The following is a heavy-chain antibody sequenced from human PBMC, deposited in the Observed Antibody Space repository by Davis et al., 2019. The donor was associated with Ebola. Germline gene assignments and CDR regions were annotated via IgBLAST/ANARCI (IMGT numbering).Heavy chain of an antibody. Sequence: PSETLSLTCAVYGGSFSGYYWSWIRQPPGKGLEWIGEINHSGSTNYNPSLKSRVTISVDTSKNQFSLKLSSVTAADTAVYYCARDSGYDGFDYWGQGTLVTVSS. CDR3: ARDSGYDGFDY. CDR2: INHSGST. CDR1: GGSFSGYY. D-gene: IGHD5-12*01. J-gene: IGHJ4*02. V-gene: IGHV4-34*01.